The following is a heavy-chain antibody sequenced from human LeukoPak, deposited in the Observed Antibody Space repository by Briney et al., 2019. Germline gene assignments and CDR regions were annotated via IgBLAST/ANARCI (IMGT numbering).Heavy chain of an antibody. J-gene: IGHJ4*02. CDR2: IIPILGIA. Sequence: GASVKVSCKASGGTFSSYAISWVRQAPGQGLEWMGRIIPILGIANYAQKFQGRVTITADKSTSTAYMGLSSLRSEDTAVYYCAREYDSSGYTNFDYWGQGTLVTVSS. V-gene: IGHV1-69*04. CDR1: GGTFSSYA. D-gene: IGHD3-22*01. CDR3: AREYDSSGYTNFDY.